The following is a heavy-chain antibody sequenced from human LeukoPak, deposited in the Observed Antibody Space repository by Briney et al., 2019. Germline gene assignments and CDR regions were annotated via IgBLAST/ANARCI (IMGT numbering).Heavy chain of an antibody. Sequence: GGSLRLSCAASGFTFNTYGMSWVRQAPGKGLEWVSGISGSGGATYYADSVRGRFTISRDDPHNTLYLQMNSLRAEDTAVYFCARGGVDYYGSGTYYLMYYFDYWGQGALVTVSS. J-gene: IGHJ4*02. CDR2: ISGSGGAT. D-gene: IGHD3-10*01. CDR1: GFTFNTYG. CDR3: ARGGVDYYGSGTYYLMYYFDY. V-gene: IGHV3-23*01.